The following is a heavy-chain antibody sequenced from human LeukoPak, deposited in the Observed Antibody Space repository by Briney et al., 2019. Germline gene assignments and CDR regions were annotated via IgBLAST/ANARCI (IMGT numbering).Heavy chain of an antibody. V-gene: IGHV4-34*01. D-gene: IGHD1-7*01. Sequence: SETLSLTCAVYGGSFSGYYWSWIRQPPGKGLEWIGEINHSGSTNYNPSLKSRVTISVDTSKNQFSLKLSSVTAADTAVYYCAREPESNWNYVSGGNNWFDPWGQGTLVTVSS. CDR2: INHSGST. CDR1: GGSFSGYY. J-gene: IGHJ5*02. CDR3: AREPESNWNYVSGGNNWFDP.